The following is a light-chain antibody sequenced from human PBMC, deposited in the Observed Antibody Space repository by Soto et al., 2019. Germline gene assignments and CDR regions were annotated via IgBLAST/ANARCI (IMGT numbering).Light chain of an antibody. V-gene: IGKV1-39*01. CDR2: AAS. Sequence: DCQMTQSASSLSASIGDRVTITCQASQSIRTYLNWYQQKPGKAPQLLIYAASRLQSGVPSRFSGSGSGTDFTLTISSLQPEDFATYYCQQSYSTMATFGQGTKVDIK. CDR3: QQSYSTMAT. CDR1: QSIRTY. J-gene: IGKJ1*01.